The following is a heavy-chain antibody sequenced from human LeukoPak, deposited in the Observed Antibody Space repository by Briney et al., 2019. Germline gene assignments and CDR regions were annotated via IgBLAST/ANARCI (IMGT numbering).Heavy chain of an antibody. J-gene: IGHJ5*02. CDR3: ARGFSGYYDSSGYYLHPGQGVYNWFDP. CDR2: INHSGST. CDR1: GGSFSGYY. V-gene: IGHV4-34*01. Sequence: SETLSLTCAVDGGSFSGYYWGWLRQPPGKGVEWIGEINHSGSTNYNPSLKSRVTISVDTSKKQFSLKLSSVTAADTAVYYCARGFSGYYDSSGYYLHPGQGVYNWFDPWGQGTLVTVSS. D-gene: IGHD3-22*01.